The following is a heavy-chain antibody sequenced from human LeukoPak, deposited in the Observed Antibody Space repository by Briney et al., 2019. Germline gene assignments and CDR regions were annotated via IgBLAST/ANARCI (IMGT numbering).Heavy chain of an antibody. D-gene: IGHD2-15*01. J-gene: IGHJ2*01. CDR2: IYPDDSDT. Sequence: GASLHTSCKSSGSIFTTYWIGWGRQLPGKGLEWMGIIYPDDSDTKYSPSFQGQVTISADKSISTAYLQWSSLKASDTAMYYCARRGYCSGGSCFWYFDLWGRGTLVTVSS. V-gene: IGHV5-51*01. CDR3: ARRGYCSGGSCFWYFDL. CDR1: GSIFTTYW.